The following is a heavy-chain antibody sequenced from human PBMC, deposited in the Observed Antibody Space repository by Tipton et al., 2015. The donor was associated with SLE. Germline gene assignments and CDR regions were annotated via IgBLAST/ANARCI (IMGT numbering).Heavy chain of an antibody. CDR1: GYTFTSYG. CDR3: ARALPSDYDSSGYVLDY. Sequence: QLVQSGAEVKKPGASVKVSCKASGYTFTSYGISWVRQAPGQGLEWMGWISVNNGNTNYAQKFQGRVTMTTDTSTSTAYMELRSLRSDDTAVYYCARALPSDYDSSGYVLDYWGQGSLVTVSS. J-gene: IGHJ4*02. CDR2: ISVNNGNT. V-gene: IGHV1-18*01. D-gene: IGHD3-22*01.